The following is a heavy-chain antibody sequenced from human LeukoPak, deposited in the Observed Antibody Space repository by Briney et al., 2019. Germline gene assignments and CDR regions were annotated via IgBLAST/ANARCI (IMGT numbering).Heavy chain of an antibody. D-gene: IGHD7-27*01. CDR3: ARVWGEINYLDP. CDR2: INPTDGRT. V-gene: IGHV1-46*01. J-gene: IGHJ5*02. CDR1: GYSLTIYY. Sequence: ASVTVSCKASGYSLTIYYIHWVRQAPGQGLEWMGLINPTDGRTSYAPNFQGRLTLTMDTSTSTVYMEMNTLRSEDTAVYYCARVWGEINYLDPWGQGTLVTVSS.